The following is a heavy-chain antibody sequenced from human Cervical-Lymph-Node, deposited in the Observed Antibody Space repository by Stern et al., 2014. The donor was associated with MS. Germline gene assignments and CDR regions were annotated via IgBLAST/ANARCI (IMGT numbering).Heavy chain of an antibody. D-gene: IGHD3/OR15-3a*01. CDR1: GYTFTSYG. Sequence: QVQLGQSGAEVKKPGASVKVSCKASGYTFTSYGISWVRQAPGQGLEWMGWISAYNGNTNYAQKLQGRVPMTTDTSTSTAYMELRSLRSDDTAVYYCARVPPWTGNLYYYYGMDVWGQGTTVTVSS. CDR3: ARVPPWTGNLYYYYGMDV. V-gene: IGHV1-18*01. CDR2: ISAYNGNT. J-gene: IGHJ6*02.